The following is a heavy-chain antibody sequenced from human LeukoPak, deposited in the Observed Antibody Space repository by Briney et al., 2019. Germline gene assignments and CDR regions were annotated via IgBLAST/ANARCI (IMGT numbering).Heavy chain of an antibody. D-gene: IGHD4-17*01. J-gene: IGHJ6*02. CDR3: AKDVDGDYVYYYYGMDV. CDR2: ISGSGGST. V-gene: IGHV3-23*01. Sequence: GGSLRPSCAASGFTFSSYAMSWVRQAPGKGLEWVSAISGSGGSTYYADSVKGRFTISRDNSKNTLYLQMNSLRAEDTAVYYRAKDVDGDYVYYYYGMDVWGQGTTVTVSS. CDR1: GFTFSSYA.